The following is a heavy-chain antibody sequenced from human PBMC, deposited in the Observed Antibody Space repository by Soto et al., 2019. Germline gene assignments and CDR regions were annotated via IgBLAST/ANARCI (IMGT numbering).Heavy chain of an antibody. CDR1: GGIFTASA. CDR3: AVGFKLDYYTLDV. J-gene: IGHJ6*02. Sequence: QVQLVQSGAEVRKPGSSVKVSCRSSGGIFTASAISWVRQAPGQGPEWRGGVIPMFGTANYPQRFQGRVTITADESTNTAYLQLSSLRSEDTAVYFCAVGFKLDYYTLDVWGQGTTVTVSS. V-gene: IGHV1-69*01. CDR2: VIPMFGTA. D-gene: IGHD3-10*01.